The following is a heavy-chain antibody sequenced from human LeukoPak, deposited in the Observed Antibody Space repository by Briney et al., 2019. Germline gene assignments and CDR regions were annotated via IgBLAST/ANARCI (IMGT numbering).Heavy chain of an antibody. Sequence: ASVKVSCKASGGTFNSYGIIWVRQAPGQGLEWMGLINPSGGSTNYAQKFQGRVTMTRDMSTSTVYMELSSLRSEDTAVYYCARGPHKRTYDRDNWFDPWGQGTLVTVSS. CDR1: GGTFNSYG. CDR2: INPSGGST. CDR3: ARGPHKRTYDRDNWFDP. J-gene: IGHJ5*02. V-gene: IGHV1-46*02. D-gene: IGHD3-3*01.